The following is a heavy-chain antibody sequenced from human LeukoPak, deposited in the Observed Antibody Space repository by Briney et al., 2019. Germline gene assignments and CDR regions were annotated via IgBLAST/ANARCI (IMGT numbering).Heavy chain of an antibody. D-gene: IGHD5-18*01. Sequence: SETLSLTCAVYGGSFSGYYWSWIRQPPGKGLEWIGEINHSGSTNYNPSLKSRVTISVDTSKNQFSLKLSPVTAADTAVYYCARGLRIQLWFVFNYWGQGTLVTVSS. CDR2: INHSGST. CDR3: ARGLRIQLWFVFNY. CDR1: GGSFSGYY. J-gene: IGHJ4*02. V-gene: IGHV4-34*01.